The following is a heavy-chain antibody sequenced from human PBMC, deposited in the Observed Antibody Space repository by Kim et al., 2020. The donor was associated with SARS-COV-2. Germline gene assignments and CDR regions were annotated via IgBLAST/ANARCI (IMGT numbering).Heavy chain of an antibody. CDR3: ARDGTTRNGGYYFDY. V-gene: IGHV1-3*01. Sequence: QKFQGRVTITKDTSASTAFMELSRLTSEDTAIYYCARDGTTRNGGYYFDYWGQGALVTVSS. D-gene: IGHD1-1*01. J-gene: IGHJ4*01.